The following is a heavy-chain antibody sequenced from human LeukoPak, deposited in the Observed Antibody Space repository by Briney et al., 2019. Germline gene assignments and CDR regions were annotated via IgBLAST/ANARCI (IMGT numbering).Heavy chain of an antibody. Sequence: SVKVSCKASGGTFSSYAISWVRQAPGQGLEWMGGIIPIFGTVNYAQKFQGRVTITTDESTSTAYMELSSLRSEDTAVYYCASPYSSSWYVGSFDYWGQGTLVTVSS. CDR3: ASPYSSSWYVGSFDY. D-gene: IGHD6-13*01. CDR1: GGTFSSYA. CDR2: IIPIFGTV. V-gene: IGHV1-69*05. J-gene: IGHJ4*02.